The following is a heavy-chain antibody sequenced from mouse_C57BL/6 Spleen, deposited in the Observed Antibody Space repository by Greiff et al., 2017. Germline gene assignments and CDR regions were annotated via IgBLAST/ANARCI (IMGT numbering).Heavy chain of an antibody. Sequence: EVKLVESEGGLVQPGSSMKLSCTASGFTFSDYYMAWVRQVPEKGLEWVANINYDGSSTYYLDSLKSRFIISRDNAKKILYLQMSSLKSEDTATYYCAREAYYSNWYFDVWGTGTTVTVSS. CDR3: AREAYYSNWYFDV. CDR2: INYDGSST. CDR1: GFTFSDYY. V-gene: IGHV5-16*01. D-gene: IGHD2-5*01. J-gene: IGHJ1*03.